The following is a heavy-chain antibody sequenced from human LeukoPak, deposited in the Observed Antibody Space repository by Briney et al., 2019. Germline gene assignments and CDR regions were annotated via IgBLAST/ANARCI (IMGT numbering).Heavy chain of an antibody. CDR2: ISSDSSYT. CDR3: ARVTQWSAPYYFDY. J-gene: IGHJ4*02. D-gene: IGHD2-8*01. Sequence: GGSLRLSCAASGFTFSSYSMNWVRQAPGKGQEWVSSISSDSSYTDYADSLKGRFTISRDNAKNSLYLQMNSLKVEDTAVYYCARVTQWSAPYYFDYWGQGTLVTVSS. V-gene: IGHV3-21*01. CDR1: GFTFSSYS.